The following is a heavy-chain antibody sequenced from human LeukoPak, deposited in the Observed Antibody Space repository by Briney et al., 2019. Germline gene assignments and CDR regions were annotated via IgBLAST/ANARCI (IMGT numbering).Heavy chain of an antibody. CDR1: GGSISSYY. D-gene: IGHD3-22*01. Sequence: SETLSLTCTVSGGSISSYYWSWIRQPAGKGLEWIGRIYTSGSTNYNPSLKSRVTMSVDTSKNQFSLKLSSVTAADTAVYYCARGAYYYDSSGYPEDRWFDPWGQGTLVTVSS. CDR3: ARGAYYYDSSGYPEDRWFDP. CDR2: IYTSGST. V-gene: IGHV4-4*07. J-gene: IGHJ5*02.